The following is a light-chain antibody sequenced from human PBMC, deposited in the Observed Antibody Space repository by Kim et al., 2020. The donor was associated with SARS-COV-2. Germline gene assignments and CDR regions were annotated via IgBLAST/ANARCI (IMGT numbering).Light chain of an antibody. J-gene: IGLJ2*01. CDR1: NIGSKS. CDR3: QVWDSSSDHSV. Sequence: SYELTQPPSVSVAPGKTARITCWGNNIGSKSVHWYQQKPGQAPLLVIYYDSDRPSGIPERFSGSNSGNTATLTISRVEAGDEADYYCQVWDSSSDHSVFGGGTQLTVL. CDR2: YDS. V-gene: IGLV3-21*04.